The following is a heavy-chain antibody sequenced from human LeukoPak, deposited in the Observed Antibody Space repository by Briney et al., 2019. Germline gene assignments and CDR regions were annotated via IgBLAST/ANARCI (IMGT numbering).Heavy chain of an antibody. CDR1: GFIFSSYS. Sequence: AGGSPRLSCAASGFIFSSYSMSWVRQAPGKGLEWVSVITGSGGNTYYADSVKGRFTISKDNSKNTVYLQMSSLRVDDTAVYYCAKAASSSWPSYYYGMDVWGQGTTVTVSS. V-gene: IGHV3-23*01. J-gene: IGHJ6*02. CDR3: AKAASSSWPSYYYGMDV. D-gene: IGHD6-13*01. CDR2: ITGSGGNT.